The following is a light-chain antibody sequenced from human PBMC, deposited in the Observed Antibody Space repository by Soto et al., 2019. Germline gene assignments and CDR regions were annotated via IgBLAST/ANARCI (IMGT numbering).Light chain of an antibody. CDR1: QSLSSSH. Sequence: EIVLTQSPGTLSLSPGERATLSCRASQSLSSSHVAWYQQKPGQAPRLLIHGASTRATAIPARFSGSGSGTDFTLTISRLETEDFAVFYCQQYGTSEIIFGQGTRLEIK. CDR2: GAS. J-gene: IGKJ5*01. V-gene: IGKV3-20*01. CDR3: QQYGTSEII.